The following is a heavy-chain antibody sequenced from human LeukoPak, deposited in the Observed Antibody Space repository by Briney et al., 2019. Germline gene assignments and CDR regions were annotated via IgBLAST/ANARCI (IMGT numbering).Heavy chain of an antibody. D-gene: IGHD6-13*01. V-gene: IGHV3-48*04. Sequence: GGSLRLSCAASGFTVSSYNMNWVRQAPGKGLEWVSYISSSTSTIHYADSVEGRFTISRDNAKNSLYLQMNSLRAEDTAVYYCARDRGIAGSFDYWGQGTLVTVSS. J-gene: IGHJ4*02. CDR3: ARDRGIAGSFDY. CDR1: GFTVSSYN. CDR2: ISSSTSTI.